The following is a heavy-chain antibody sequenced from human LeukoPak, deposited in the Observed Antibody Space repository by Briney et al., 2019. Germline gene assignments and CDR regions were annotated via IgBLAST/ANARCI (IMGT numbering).Heavy chain of an antibody. CDR2: ISSSSSTI. Sequence: GGSLRLSCAASGFTFSSYSMNWVRQAPGKGLEWVSYISSSSSTIYYADSVKGRFTISRDNAKNSLYLQMNSLRDEDTAVYYCARDPQQYYDFWSGYYGSWFDPRGQGTLVTVSS. J-gene: IGHJ5*02. V-gene: IGHV3-48*02. D-gene: IGHD3-3*01. CDR1: GFTFSSYS. CDR3: ARDPQQYYDFWSGYYGSWFDP.